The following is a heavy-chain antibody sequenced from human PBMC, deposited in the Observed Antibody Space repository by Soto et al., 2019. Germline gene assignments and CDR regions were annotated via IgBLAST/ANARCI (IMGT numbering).Heavy chain of an antibody. J-gene: IGHJ5*02. Sequence: GGSLRLSCATAGFILRSHDVSWVRQAPGKGLEWVSAISGGTTFHADSVKGRFTISRGNSENSLYLQMNSLRAEDTAVYYCAKLNWNSNKASWGQGTLVTVSS. D-gene: IGHD1-7*01. CDR2: ISGGTT. V-gene: IGHV3-23*01. CDR3: AKLNWNSNKAS. CDR1: GFILRSHD.